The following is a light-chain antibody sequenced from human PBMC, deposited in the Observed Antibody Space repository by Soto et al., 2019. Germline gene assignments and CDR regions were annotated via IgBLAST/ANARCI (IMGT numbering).Light chain of an antibody. CDR3: QQFHTYYT. J-gene: IGKJ2*01. CDR1: QKINAW. CDR2: DAS. V-gene: IGKV1-5*01. Sequence: DIQMTQSPSTLSASVGDRVTITCRASQKINAWLAWDQQKPGKAPKLLISDASNLESGVSSRFSGSGYGTECTLTLSSLQPDDFATYYCQQFHTYYTFGQGTKLESK.